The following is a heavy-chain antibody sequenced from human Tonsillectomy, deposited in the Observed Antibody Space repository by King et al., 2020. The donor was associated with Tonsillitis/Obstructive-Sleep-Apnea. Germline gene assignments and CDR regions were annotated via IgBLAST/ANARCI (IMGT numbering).Heavy chain of an antibody. CDR3: VRVRLGIAVAGSVLMDYFYYYGLDV. D-gene: IGHD6-19*01. Sequence: VQLVESGGGVVQPGRSLRVSCAASGFTFSSYVMHWVRQSPGKGLEWMAVISYDGSNKYYADSVKGRSTISRDNSKNTLYLQVNSLGAEDTAVYYCVRVRLGIAVAGSVLMDYFYYYGLDVWGQGTTATVSS. CDR1: GFTFSSYV. V-gene: IGHV3-30*03. J-gene: IGHJ6*02. CDR2: ISYDGSNK.